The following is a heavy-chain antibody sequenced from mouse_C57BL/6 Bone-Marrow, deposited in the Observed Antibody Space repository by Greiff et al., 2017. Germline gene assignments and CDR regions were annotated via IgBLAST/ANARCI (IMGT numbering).Heavy chain of an antibody. J-gene: IGHJ4*01. D-gene: IGHD1-1*01. CDR2: INPSSGYT. Sequence: VQLQESGAELARPGASVKMSCKASGYTFTSYTMHWVKQRPGQGLEWIGYINPSSGYTKYNQKFKDKATLTADKSSSTAYMQLSSLTSEDSAVYYCARWDYGSSYNYAMDYWGQGTSVTVS. CDR1: GYTFTSYT. CDR3: ARWDYGSSYNYAMDY. V-gene: IGHV1-4*01.